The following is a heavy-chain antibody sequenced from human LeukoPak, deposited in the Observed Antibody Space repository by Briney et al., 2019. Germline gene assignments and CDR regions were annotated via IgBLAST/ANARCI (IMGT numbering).Heavy chain of an antibody. Sequence: SVKVSCKASGFTFTSSAMQWVRQARGXXXXWIGXIVVGSGNTNYAQKFQERVTITRDMSTSTAYMELSSLRSEDTAVYYCAAVAPYDSSGYYYFDYWGQGTLVTVSS. CDR3: AAVAPYDSSGYYYFDY. D-gene: IGHD3-22*01. CDR1: GFTFTSSA. J-gene: IGHJ4*02. CDR2: IVVGSGNT. V-gene: IGHV1-58*02.